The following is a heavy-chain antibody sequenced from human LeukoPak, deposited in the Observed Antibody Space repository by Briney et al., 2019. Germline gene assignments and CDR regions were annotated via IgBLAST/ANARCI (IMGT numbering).Heavy chain of an antibody. D-gene: IGHD2-2*01. V-gene: IGHV5-10-1*01. CDR3: ARSIGYCSSTSCPNWFDP. Sequence: GASLRISCKGSGYSFTSYWISWVRQMPGKGLEWMGRIDPSDSYTNYSPSFQGHVTISADKSISTAYLQWSSLKASDTAMYYCARSIGYCSSTSCPNWFDPWGQGTLVTVSS. CDR2: IDPSDSYT. CDR1: GYSFTSYW. J-gene: IGHJ5*02.